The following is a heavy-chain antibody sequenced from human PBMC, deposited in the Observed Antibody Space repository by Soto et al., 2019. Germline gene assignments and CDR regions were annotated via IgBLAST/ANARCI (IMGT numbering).Heavy chain of an antibody. J-gene: IGHJ4*02. Sequence: EVQLVESGGGLVQPGRSLRLSCAASGFSFGDYAMQWVRQAPGKCLEWVSSISWNGESIGYADSVKGRFTISRDNGKKSVYLQMNSLRGEDTALYYCAKDVGSSGWYDGFDSWGQGTLVTVS. V-gene: IGHV3-9*01. CDR3: AKDVGSSGWYDGFDS. CDR2: ISWNGESI. D-gene: IGHD6-19*01. CDR1: GFSFGDYA.